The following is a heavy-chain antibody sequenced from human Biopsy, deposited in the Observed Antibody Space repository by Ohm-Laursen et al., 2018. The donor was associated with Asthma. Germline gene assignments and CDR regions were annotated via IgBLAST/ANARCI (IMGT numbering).Heavy chain of an antibody. Sequence: SLRLSCAASGLSFDDYAMFWVRQAPGKGLEWVSGIRWNSGTIGYADSVKGRFTISRDNAKNSLYLQMNSLGPEDTAVYYCARDMGAGPNQPPSGSGSSHLYGMDVWGQGTTVTVSS. V-gene: IGHV3-9*01. CDR1: GLSFDDYA. CDR3: ARDMGAGPNQPPSGSGSSHLYGMDV. D-gene: IGHD3-10*01. J-gene: IGHJ6*02. CDR2: IRWNSGTI.